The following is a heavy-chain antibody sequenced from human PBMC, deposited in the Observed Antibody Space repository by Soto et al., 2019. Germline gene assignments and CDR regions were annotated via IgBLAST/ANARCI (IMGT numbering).Heavy chain of an antibody. CDR1: XXXXTXSGVG. V-gene: IGHV2-5*02. CDR3: AHRILRTVFGLVTTTAIYFDF. Sequence: QITLNESGPTVVKPAETLTLTXTFSXXXXTXSGVGVGWIRQSPGKAPEWLALIYWDDDKRYSASLKSRLTITKDTSKNQVVLTMASVDPADTATYYCAHRILRTVFGLVTTTAIYFDFWGQGTPVVVSS. CDR2: IYWDDDK. D-gene: IGHD3-3*01. J-gene: IGHJ4*02.